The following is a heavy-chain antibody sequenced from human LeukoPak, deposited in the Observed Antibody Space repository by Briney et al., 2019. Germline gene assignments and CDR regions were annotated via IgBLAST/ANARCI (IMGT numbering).Heavy chain of an antibody. J-gene: IGHJ2*01. Sequence: GGSLRLSCAVSGFTFSSFPFHWVRQAPGKGQEWVAAISTDGSYKYHGDSVKGRFTISRDNPMNTLYLQMNGLRPDDTAVYYCARSLIPGRWYFDLWGRGTLVTVSS. CDR3: ARSLIPGRWYFDL. D-gene: IGHD3-16*01. V-gene: IGHV3-30*04. CDR1: GFTFSSFP. CDR2: ISTDGSYK.